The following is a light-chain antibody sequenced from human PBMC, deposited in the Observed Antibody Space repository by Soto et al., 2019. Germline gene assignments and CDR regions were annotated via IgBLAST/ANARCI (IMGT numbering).Light chain of an antibody. Sequence: AIQLTQSPSSLSASVGDRVTITCRASQDITSALAWYQQKPGKAPNLLIYAASSLKSGVPSRFIGSGSGTDFTLTISSLQPEDFATYYCQQFNSYVITFGQGTRLE. V-gene: IGKV1-13*02. CDR2: AAS. J-gene: IGKJ5*01. CDR3: QQFNSYVIT. CDR1: QDITSA.